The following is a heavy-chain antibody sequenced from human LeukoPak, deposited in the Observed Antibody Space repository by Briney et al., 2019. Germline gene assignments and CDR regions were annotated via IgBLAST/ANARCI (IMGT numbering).Heavy chain of an antibody. J-gene: IGHJ6*03. CDR3: ARTSSPVVPAAILYYYYYMDV. V-gene: IGHV4-59*01. CDR2: IYYSGST. Sequence: PSETLSLTCTVSGGSISSYYWSWIRQPPGKGLEWIGYIYYSGSTNYNPSLKSRVTISVDTSKNQFSLKLSSVTAADTAVYYCARTSSPVVPAAILYYYYYMDVWGKGTTVTVSS. CDR1: GGSISSYY. D-gene: IGHD2-2*02.